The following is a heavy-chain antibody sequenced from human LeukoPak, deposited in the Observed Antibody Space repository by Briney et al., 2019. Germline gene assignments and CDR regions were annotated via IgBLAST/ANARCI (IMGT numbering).Heavy chain of an antibody. CDR2: ISGSSTDI. D-gene: IGHD3-22*01. CDR3: ARRGFYDSSGYDY. CDR1: GFTFSNYA. J-gene: IGHJ4*02. Sequence: GGSLRLSCAASGFTFSNYAMNWVRQAPGKGLEWVSSISGSSTDIYYADSVKGRFTISRDNAKNSLYLQINSLRAEDTAIYYCARRGFYDSSGYDYWAREPWSPSPQ. V-gene: IGHV3-21*06.